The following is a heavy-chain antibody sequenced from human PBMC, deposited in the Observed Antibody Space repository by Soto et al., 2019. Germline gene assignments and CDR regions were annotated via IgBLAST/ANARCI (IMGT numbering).Heavy chain of an antibody. CDR2: ISYDGNNK. Sequence: QVQLVESGGGVVQPGRSLRLSCEASGFTFSSYGMHWVRQTPGKGLEWVAVISYDGNNKYYADSVKGRFTISRDNSKNTLYLQMNSLRAEDTAVYYCAKDGGSGWYVGYYFDYWGQGTLVTVSS. J-gene: IGHJ4*02. V-gene: IGHV3-30*18. D-gene: IGHD6-19*01. CDR3: AKDGGSGWYVGYYFDY. CDR1: GFTFSSYG.